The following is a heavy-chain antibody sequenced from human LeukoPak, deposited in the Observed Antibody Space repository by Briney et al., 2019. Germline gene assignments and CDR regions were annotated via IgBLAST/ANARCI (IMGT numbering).Heavy chain of an antibody. J-gene: IGHJ3*02. V-gene: IGHV3-7*01. CDR2: IKQDGSEK. Sequence: PGGSLRLSCAASGFTFSSYWMSWVRQAPGKGLEWVAHIKQDGSEKYYVDSVKGRFTISRDNAKNSLYLQMNSPRAEDTAVYYCARERTYYYDSSGSFDIWGQGTMVTVSS. CDR1: GFTFSSYW. CDR3: ARERTYYYDSSGSFDI. D-gene: IGHD3-22*01.